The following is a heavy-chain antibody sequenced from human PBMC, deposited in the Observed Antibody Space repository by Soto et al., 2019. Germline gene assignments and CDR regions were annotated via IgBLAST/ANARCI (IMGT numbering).Heavy chain of an antibody. CDR3: ARDLAAAAY. CDR1: GYIFTNYY. J-gene: IGHJ4*02. Sequence: HVHLAQSGEEVKKPGASVKVPCKASGYIFTNYYIHWVRQAPGQGLEWMAIVNPLPTGGSTHYAQKIHGRVTVTSDTATSTVYLGLSSLRSDDPAVYYCARDLAAAAYWGQGTLVTVSS. CDR2: VNPLPTGGST. V-gene: IGHV1-46*01. D-gene: IGHD6-13*01.